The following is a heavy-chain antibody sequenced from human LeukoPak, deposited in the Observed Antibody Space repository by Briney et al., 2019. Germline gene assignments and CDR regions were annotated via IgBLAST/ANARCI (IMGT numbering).Heavy chain of an antibody. J-gene: IGHJ4*02. D-gene: IGHD3-22*01. CDR3: ARGSIHSSGPLQVFDY. V-gene: IGHV4-34*01. Sequence: SETLSLTCAVYGGSFSGYYWSWIRQPPGKGLEWIGEINHSGSTNYNPSLKSRVTIPVDTSKNQFSLKLSSVTAADTAVYYCARGSIHSSGPLQVFDYWGQGTLVTVSS. CDR1: GGSFSGYY. CDR2: INHSGST.